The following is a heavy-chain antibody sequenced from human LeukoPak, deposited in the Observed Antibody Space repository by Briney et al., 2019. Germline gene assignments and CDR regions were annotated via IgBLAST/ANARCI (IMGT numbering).Heavy chain of an antibody. J-gene: IGHJ4*02. V-gene: IGHV7-4-1*02. CDR1: GYTFTSYY. D-gene: IGHD6-6*01. CDR2: INTNTGNP. CDR3: ARAHSYSTSSLPGY. Sequence: ASVTVSCKASGYTFTSYYMHWVRQAPGQGLEWMGWINTNTGNPTYAQGFTGRFVFSLDTSVSTAYLQISSLKAEDTAVYYCARAHSYSTSSLPGYWGQGTLVTVSS.